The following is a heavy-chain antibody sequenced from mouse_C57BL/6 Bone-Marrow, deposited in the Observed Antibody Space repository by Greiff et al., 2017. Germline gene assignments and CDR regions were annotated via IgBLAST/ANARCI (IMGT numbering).Heavy chain of an antibody. V-gene: IGHV14-4*01. D-gene: IGHD4-1*01. CDR2: IDPENGDT. CDR3: TTEGSGRCRGY. J-gene: IGHJ2*01. Sequence: EVQLQQSGAELVRPGASVKLSCTASGFNIKDDYMHWVKQRPEQGLEWIGWIDPENGDTEYASKFQGKATITADTSSNTAYLQLSSLTSEDTAVYYCTTEGSGRCRGYWGQGTTLTVSS. CDR1: GFNIKDDY.